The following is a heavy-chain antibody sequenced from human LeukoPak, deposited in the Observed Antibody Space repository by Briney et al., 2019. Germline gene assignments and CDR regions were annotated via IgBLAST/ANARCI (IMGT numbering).Heavy chain of an antibody. Sequence: GGSLRLSCAASGFTFSGSLIHWVRQASGKGLEWVGRIKSKANSYATAYAASARGRFSISRDDSKNTAYLQMNSLKTEDTAVYYCTRQDCSGGTCSYVDYWGQGTLVTVSS. CDR1: GFTFSGSL. CDR2: IKSKANSYAT. D-gene: IGHD2-15*01. V-gene: IGHV3-73*01. CDR3: TRQDCSGGTCSYVDY. J-gene: IGHJ4*02.